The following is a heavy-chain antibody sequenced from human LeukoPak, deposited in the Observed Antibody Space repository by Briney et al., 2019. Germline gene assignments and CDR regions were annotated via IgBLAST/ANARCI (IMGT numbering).Heavy chain of an antibody. CDR3: ARASHDYGDYSHFDY. Sequence: SETLSLTCAVSGGSIRSSNWWSWVRQPPGKGLEWIGEIYHSGSTNYNPSLKSRVTIAVDKSKNQFSLKLSSVTAADTAVYYCARASHDYGDYSHFDYWGQGTLVTVSS. D-gene: IGHD4-17*01. CDR2: IYHSGST. J-gene: IGHJ4*02. V-gene: IGHV4-4*02. CDR1: GGSIRSSNW.